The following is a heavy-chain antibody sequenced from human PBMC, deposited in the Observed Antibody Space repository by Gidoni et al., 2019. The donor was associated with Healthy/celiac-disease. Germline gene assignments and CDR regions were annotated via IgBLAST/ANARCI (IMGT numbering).Heavy chain of an antibody. CDR1: GFTVSSYA. D-gene: IGHD3-3*01. Sequence: QVQLVESGGGVVQPGRSLRPSCAASGFTVSSYAMTWVRQAPGKGLEWVAVISYDGSNKYYADSVKGRFTISRDNSKNTLYLQMNSLRAEDTAVYYCARDSTLRWYYDFWSGPMDVWGKGTTVTVSS. CDR2: ISYDGSNK. CDR3: ARDSTLRWYYDFWSGPMDV. V-gene: IGHV3-30-3*01. J-gene: IGHJ6*03.